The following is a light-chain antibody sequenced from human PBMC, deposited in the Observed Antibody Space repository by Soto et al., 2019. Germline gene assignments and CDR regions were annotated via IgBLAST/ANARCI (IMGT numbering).Light chain of an antibody. CDR2: EVN. J-gene: IGLJ1*01. Sequence: QSALTQPPSASGSPGQSFTSSCTETSGDVGGYNYVSWYQQHPGKVPKLMVYEVNKRPSGVPDRFSGSKSGNTASLTVSGLQAEDEADYYCTSYAGGNNVFGTGTKLTVL. CDR1: SGDVGGYNY. CDR3: TSYAGGNNV. V-gene: IGLV2-8*01.